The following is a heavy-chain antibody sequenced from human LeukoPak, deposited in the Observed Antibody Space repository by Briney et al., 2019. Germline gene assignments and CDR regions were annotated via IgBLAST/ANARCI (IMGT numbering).Heavy chain of an antibody. CDR2: IKQDGSDK. CDR3: AKDESSYRRFDY. D-gene: IGHD6-19*01. V-gene: IGHV3-7*03. Sequence: GGSLRLSCAASGFTFSSYWMSWVRQAPGKGLEWVANIKQDGSDKYYVDSVKGRFTISRDNSKNTLYLQMNSLRAEDTAVYYCAKDESSYRRFDYWGQGTLVTVSS. CDR1: GFTFSSYW. J-gene: IGHJ4*02.